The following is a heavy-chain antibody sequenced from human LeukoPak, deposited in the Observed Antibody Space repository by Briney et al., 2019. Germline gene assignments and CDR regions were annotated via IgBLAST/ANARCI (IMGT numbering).Heavy chain of an antibody. CDR3: AKGPEYCSGGSCYSDVPFDY. CDR1: GFTFSSFP. J-gene: IGHJ4*02. V-gene: IGHV3-23*01. D-gene: IGHD2-15*01. CDR2: IGGNGGGT. Sequence: GGSLRLSCAASGFTFSSFPMGWVRQAPGTGLEWVSIIGGNGGGTYYADSVKGRFTISRDNSKNTLYLQMNSLRAEDTAVYFCAKGPEYCSGGSCYSDVPFDYWGQGTLVTVSS.